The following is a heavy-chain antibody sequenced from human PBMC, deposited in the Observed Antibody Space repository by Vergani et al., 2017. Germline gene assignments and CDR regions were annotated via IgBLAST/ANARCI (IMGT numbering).Heavy chain of an antibody. D-gene: IGHD4-11*01. CDR3: ARDLSYSTAWPFFDS. J-gene: IGHJ4*02. CDR1: GFTFSTYS. CDR2: ISSTSSHI. Sequence: EVQMVESGGGLVKPGGSLRLSCVGSGFTFSTYSMNWLRQAPGKGLEWVSSISSTSSHISYADSVRGRFTISRDSSKTLYLQMDSLRVEDTAMYFCARDLSYSTAWPFFDSRGQGTLVTVSS. V-gene: IGHV3-21*01.